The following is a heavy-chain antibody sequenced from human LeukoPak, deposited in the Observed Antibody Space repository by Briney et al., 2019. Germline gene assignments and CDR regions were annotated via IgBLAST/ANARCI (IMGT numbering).Heavy chain of an antibody. Sequence: GGSLRLSCAASGFTFSSYAMHWVRQAPGQGLEFVSAISTNGAGTYYANSVRGRFTISRDNSKNTLYLQMGSLRAEDMAVYYCARARWSGYYYFGYWGQGTLVTVSS. D-gene: IGHD3-3*01. CDR1: GFTFSSYA. CDR2: ISTNGAGT. CDR3: ARARWSGYYYFGY. J-gene: IGHJ4*02. V-gene: IGHV3-64*01.